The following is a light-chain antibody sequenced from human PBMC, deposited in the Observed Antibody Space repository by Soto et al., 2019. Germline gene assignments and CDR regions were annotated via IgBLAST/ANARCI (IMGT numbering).Light chain of an antibody. Sequence: EIVMTQSPATLSVSPGERATLSCRASQSVSSNLAWYQQKPGQAPRLLFYGASTRATGIPARFSGSGSGTEFTLTISSLQSEDFAVYYCQQYNNWPPNTFGGGTKVEIK. CDR2: GAS. CDR3: QQYNNWPPNT. CDR1: QSVSSN. V-gene: IGKV3-15*01. J-gene: IGKJ4*01.